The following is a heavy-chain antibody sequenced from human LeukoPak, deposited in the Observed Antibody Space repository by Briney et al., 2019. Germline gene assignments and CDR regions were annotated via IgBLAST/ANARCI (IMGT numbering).Heavy chain of an antibody. Sequence: GGSLRLSCAASGFSFSNYAMSWVRQAPGKGLEWVSVISGSGDSTNYADSVKGRFTISRDNSKNTLYLQMNSLRAEDTAVYYCARAQVTYYYGSGSYSPHYYFDYWGQGTLVTVSS. J-gene: IGHJ4*02. CDR3: ARAQVTYYYGSGSYSPHYYFDY. CDR2: ISGSGDST. D-gene: IGHD3-10*01. V-gene: IGHV3-23*01. CDR1: GFSFSNYA.